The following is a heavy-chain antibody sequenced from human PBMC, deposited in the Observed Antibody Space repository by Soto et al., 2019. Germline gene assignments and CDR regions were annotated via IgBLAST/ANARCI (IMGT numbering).Heavy chain of an antibody. CDR2: VYHSGRT. J-gene: IGHJ4*02. CDR3: ARGVNYYDSSGFYPGDY. V-gene: IGHV4-38-2*01. D-gene: IGHD3-22*01. Sequence: PSETLSLTCAVSGYSITTGYYWGFVRRPPGKGLGWIGSVYHSGRTSYNPSLESRVTISVDTSKNQFSLRLSSVTAADTAVHYCARGVNYYDSSGFYPGDYWGQGILVTVSS. CDR1: GYSITTGYY.